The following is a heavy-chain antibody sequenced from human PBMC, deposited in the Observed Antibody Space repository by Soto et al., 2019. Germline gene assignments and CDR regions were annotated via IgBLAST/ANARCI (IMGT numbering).Heavy chain of an antibody. CDR3: ARDGGPGPN. Sequence: QVQLVQSGAEVKKPGYSVKVSCKASGGTFSSYTISWVRQAPGQGREWMGRIIPILGIANNAKKFQGSVTITADKATSTAYMELSSLRSEDTAVYYCARDGGPGPNWGQGTLVTASS. J-gene: IGHJ4*02. V-gene: IGHV1-69*08. CDR1: GGTFSSYT. D-gene: IGHD3-10*01. CDR2: IIPILGIA.